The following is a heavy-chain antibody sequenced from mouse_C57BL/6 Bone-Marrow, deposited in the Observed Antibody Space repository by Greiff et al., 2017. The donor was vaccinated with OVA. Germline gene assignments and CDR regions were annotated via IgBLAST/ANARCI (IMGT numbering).Heavy chain of an antibody. J-gene: IGHJ1*03. CDR2: IDPSDSYT. Sequence: QVQLQQPGAELVRPGTSVKLSCKASGYTFTSYWMHWVKQRPGQGLEWIGVIDPSDSYTNYNQKFKGKATLTVDTSSSTAYMQLSSLTSEDSAVYYCASSSGYFDVWGTGTTVTVSS. V-gene: IGHV1-59*01. CDR1: GYTFTSYW. CDR3: ASSSGYFDV. D-gene: IGHD3-1*01.